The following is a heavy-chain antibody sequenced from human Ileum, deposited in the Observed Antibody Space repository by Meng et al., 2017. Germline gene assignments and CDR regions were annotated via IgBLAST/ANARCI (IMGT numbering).Heavy chain of an antibody. CDR1: GGSFSGYY. J-gene: IGHJ4*02. CDR2: INHSGSN. D-gene: IGHD3-16*01. Sequence: VELQWWGVGLLQPSETLSINCAVYGGSFSGYYWGWNRQPPGKGLEWSGEINHSGSNNYNPSLKSRITISVATSKNQFSLKLSSVTDADTAVYYCARGGGRYGPDFDYWGQGTLVTASS. CDR3: ARGGGRYGPDFDY. V-gene: IGHV4-34*01.